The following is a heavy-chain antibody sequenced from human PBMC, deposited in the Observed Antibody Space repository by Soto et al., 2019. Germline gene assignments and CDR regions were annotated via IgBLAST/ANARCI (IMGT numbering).Heavy chain of an antibody. CDR2: INQNGSVQ. V-gene: IGHV3-7*01. Sequence: EVQLVESGGNVVQPGGSLRLSCAASGFTFKWYWMAWVRQAPGKGLEWVASINQNGSVQFYVDSVKGRFTISRDNTKNSVFLQMNTLRDEDTAVYYCARDVDITWGQGTLVTVSS. D-gene: IGHD3-9*01. CDR3: ARDVDIT. CDR1: GFTFKWYW. J-gene: IGHJ5*01.